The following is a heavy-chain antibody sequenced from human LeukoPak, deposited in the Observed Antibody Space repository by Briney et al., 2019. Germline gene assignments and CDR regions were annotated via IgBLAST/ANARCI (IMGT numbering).Heavy chain of an antibody. J-gene: IGHJ6*03. Sequence: GGSLRLSCAASGFTVSSNYMTWVRQAPGKGLEWVSVIYSGGGTDYADSVKGRFTISRDNSKNTLYLQMNSLRADDTAVYYCARDFGGPPYYYYYYMDVWGKGTTVTVSS. CDR3: ARDFGGPPYYYYYYMDV. CDR2: IYSGGGT. V-gene: IGHV3-53*01. D-gene: IGHD4-23*01. CDR1: GFTVSSNY.